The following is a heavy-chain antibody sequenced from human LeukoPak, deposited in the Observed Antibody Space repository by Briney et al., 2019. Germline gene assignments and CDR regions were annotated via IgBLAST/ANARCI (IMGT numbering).Heavy chain of an antibody. D-gene: IGHD4-23*01. J-gene: IGHJ4*02. CDR3: AREGGGTPDY. CDR1: GFTFDDYG. Sequence: PGGSLRLSCAASGFTFDDYGLSWVRQVPGKGLEWVSGLNWNGASTGYADSVKGRFTISRDNAKNSLYLQMNSLRAEDTAVYYCAREGGGTPDYWGQGTLVTVSS. CDR2: LNWNGAST. V-gene: IGHV3-20*04.